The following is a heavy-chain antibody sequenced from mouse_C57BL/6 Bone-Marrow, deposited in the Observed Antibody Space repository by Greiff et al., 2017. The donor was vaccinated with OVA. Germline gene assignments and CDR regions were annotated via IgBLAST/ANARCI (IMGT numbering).Heavy chain of an antibody. CDR3: ASCYGFAY. J-gene: IGHJ3*01. CDR2: INPSSGYT. Sequence: QVQLKESGADLARPGASVKMSCKASGYTFTSYTMHWVKQRPGQGLEWIGYINPSSGYTKYNQKFKDKATLTADKSSSTAYMQLSSLTSEDSAVYYCASCYGFAYWGQGTLVTVSA. V-gene: IGHV1-4*01. CDR1: GYTFTSYT.